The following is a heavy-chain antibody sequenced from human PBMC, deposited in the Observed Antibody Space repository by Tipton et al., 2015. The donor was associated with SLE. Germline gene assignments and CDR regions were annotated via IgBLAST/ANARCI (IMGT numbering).Heavy chain of an antibody. Sequence: TLSLTCTVSGGSISSHYWSWIRQPPGKGLEWIGYIYYSGSTNYNPSLKSRVTISVDTSKNQFSLKLSSVTAADTAVYYCARGRYSYGYWDAFDIWGQGTMVTVSS. D-gene: IGHD5-18*01. CDR2: IYYSGST. J-gene: IGHJ3*02. V-gene: IGHV4-59*11. CDR3: ARGRYSYGYWDAFDI. CDR1: GGSISSHY.